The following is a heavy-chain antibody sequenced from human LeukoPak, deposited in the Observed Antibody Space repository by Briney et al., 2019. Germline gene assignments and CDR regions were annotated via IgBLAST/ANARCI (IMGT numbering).Heavy chain of an antibody. CDR3: ARDRVPQLTADY. Sequence: GGSLRLSCAASGFTFSSYSMSWVRQAPGKGLEGLAYISSSSRTIYYADSVKGRFTISRDNSKNSLYLQMNSLRDEDTAVYYCARDRVPQLTADYWGQGTLVTVSS. D-gene: IGHD7-27*01. CDR1: GFTFSSYS. V-gene: IGHV3-48*02. J-gene: IGHJ4*02. CDR2: ISSSSRTI.